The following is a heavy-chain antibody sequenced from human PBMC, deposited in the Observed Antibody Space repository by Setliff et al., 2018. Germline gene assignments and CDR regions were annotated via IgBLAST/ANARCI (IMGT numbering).Heavy chain of an antibody. CDR1: GGSIGPHY. CDR3: ARDRSTVIRGVTSFFYYYMDV. Sequence: ETLSLTCTVSGGSIGPHYWSWIRQAPGKGLEWIGHIFYSDTAKYNPSLESRAAISVDSSKNQFSLKLRSVTAADTAVYYCARDRSTVIRGVTSFFYYYMDVWGGGTTVTVSS. D-gene: IGHD3-10*01. J-gene: IGHJ6*03. CDR2: IFYSDTA. V-gene: IGHV4-59*11.